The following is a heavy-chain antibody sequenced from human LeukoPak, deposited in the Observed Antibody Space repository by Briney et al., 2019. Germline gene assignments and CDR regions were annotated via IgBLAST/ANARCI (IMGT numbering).Heavy chain of an antibody. CDR3: ARARYCSGGSCYAEY. CDR1: GYRFNYW. Sequence: PGESLKISCKGSGYRFNYWIGWVRQMPGKGLEWMGIIYPGDSDTKYSPSFQGQVTISADKSISTAYLQWSSLKASDTAMYYCARARYCSGGSCYAEYWGQGTLVTVSS. J-gene: IGHJ4*02. V-gene: IGHV5-51*01. CDR2: IYPGDSDT. D-gene: IGHD2-15*01.